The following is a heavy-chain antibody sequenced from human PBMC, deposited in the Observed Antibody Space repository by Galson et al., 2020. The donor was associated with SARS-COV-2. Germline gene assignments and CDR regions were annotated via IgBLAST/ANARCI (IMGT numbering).Heavy chain of an antibody. V-gene: IGHV4-59*08. CDR2: IYYSGST. CDR1: GGSIRSYY. J-gene: IGHJ6*02. Sequence: SETLSLTCNVSGGSIRSYYWSWIRQPPGRGLEWMGSIYYSGSTNYNPSLKSRVTFSVDTSQNHFSLRLSSVTAADTAVYYCARHGGNCSGGVCYTYYYYALDVWGQGTTVTVSS. D-gene: IGHD2-8*02. CDR3: ARHGGNCSGGVCYTYYYYALDV.